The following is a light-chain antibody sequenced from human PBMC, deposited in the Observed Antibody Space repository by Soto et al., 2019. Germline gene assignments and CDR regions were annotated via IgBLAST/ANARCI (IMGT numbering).Light chain of an antibody. CDR2: EVT. J-gene: IGLJ2*01. CDR3: SSYANSDTL. V-gene: IGLV2-23*02. Sequence: QSALTQPASVSGSPGQSITISCTGTTSDVGTYSLVSWYQQYSGKAPKLIIYEVTKRPSGVCNRFSGSKSGNTASLTVSGLQAADESDYYCSSYANSDTLFGGGTKLTVL. CDR1: TSDVGTYSL.